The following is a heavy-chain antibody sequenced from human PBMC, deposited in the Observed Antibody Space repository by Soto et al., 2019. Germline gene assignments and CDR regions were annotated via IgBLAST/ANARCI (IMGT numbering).Heavy chain of an antibody. CDR1: GGSISSSSYY. J-gene: IGHJ5*02. CDR3: ARQWVTMIVVAWFDP. Sequence: QLQLQESGPGLVKPSETLSLTCTVSGGSISSSSYYWGWIRQPPGKGLEWIGSIYYSGSTYYNPSLKSRVTISVDTSKNQFSLKLSSVTAADTAVYYCARQWVTMIVVAWFDPWGQGTMVTVSS. V-gene: IGHV4-39*01. D-gene: IGHD3-22*01. CDR2: IYYSGST.